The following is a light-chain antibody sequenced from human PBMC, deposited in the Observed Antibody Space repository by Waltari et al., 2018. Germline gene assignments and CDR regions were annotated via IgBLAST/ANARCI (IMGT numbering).Light chain of an antibody. V-gene: IGKV3-15*01. CDR2: GTS. J-gene: IGKJ2*01. CDR1: QSVSTN. Sequence: EIVMTQSPATLSVSPGERATLSCRASQSVSTNLAWYQQKPGQAPRLLIYGTSTRATGIPDRISGSGSGTEFTLTINSLQSEDFAVYYCQHYNDWYTFGQGTKLEI. CDR3: QHYNDWYT.